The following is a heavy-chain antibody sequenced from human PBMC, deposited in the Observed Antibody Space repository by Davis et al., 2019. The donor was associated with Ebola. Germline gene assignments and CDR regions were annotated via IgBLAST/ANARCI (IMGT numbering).Heavy chain of an antibody. V-gene: IGHV3-11*01. J-gene: IGHJ4*02. CDR1: GFMCGDHY. Sequence: GESLKISCATSGFMCGDHYMSWVRQAPGRGLEWIAYITSTGQTKYYADSVKGRFIISRDDAKSSVSLQMDGLRAEDAAVYYCARQRGVYDYSWGTYRRLYYFDYWGQGALVTVSS. D-gene: IGHD3-16*02. CDR2: ITSTGQTK. CDR3: ARQRGVYDYSWGTYRRLYYFDY.